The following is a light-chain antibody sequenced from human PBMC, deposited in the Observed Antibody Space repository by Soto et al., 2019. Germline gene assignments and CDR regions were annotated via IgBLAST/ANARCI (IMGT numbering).Light chain of an antibody. CDR3: HQYNNWRPLFT. Sequence: IVLTQSPATLSLSPGEKATLSCRASQSVGSNLAWYQQKPGQAPRLLIYGASTRATGIPARFSGSGSGTEVTLTISSLQYEDFAVDYCHQYNNWRPLFTFGHGTKVDIK. J-gene: IGKJ3*01. CDR1: QSVGSN. V-gene: IGKV3-15*01. CDR2: GAS.